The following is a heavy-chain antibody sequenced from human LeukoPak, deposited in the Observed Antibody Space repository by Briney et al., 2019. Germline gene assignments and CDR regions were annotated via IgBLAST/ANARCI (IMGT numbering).Heavy chain of an antibody. CDR2: IYYSGST. CDR3: ARRPYTSGWYYYFDY. CDR1: GGSISSSSYY. D-gene: IGHD6-19*01. J-gene: IGHJ4*02. V-gene: IGHV4-39*01. Sequence: SETLSLTCTVSGGSISSSSYYWGWIRQPPGKGLEWIGSIYYSGSTYYNPSLKSRVTMSVDTSKNQFSLRLSSVTAADTAVYYCARRPYTSGWYYYFDYWSQGTLVTVSS.